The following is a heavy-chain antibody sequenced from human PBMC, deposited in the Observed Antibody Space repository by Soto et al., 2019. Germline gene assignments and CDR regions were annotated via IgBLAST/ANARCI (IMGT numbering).Heavy chain of an antibody. CDR2: IYYSGST. CDR3: ASFASWYGLRNYYYGMDV. J-gene: IGHJ6*02. V-gene: IGHV4-39*01. CDR1: GGSISSSSYY. Sequence: SETLSLPCTVSGGSISSSSYYWGWLRQAPGKGLEWIGGIYYSGSTYYNPSLKSRVTISVDTSKNQFSLKLSSVTAADTAVYYCASFASWYGLRNYYYGMDVWGQGTTVT. D-gene: IGHD6-13*01.